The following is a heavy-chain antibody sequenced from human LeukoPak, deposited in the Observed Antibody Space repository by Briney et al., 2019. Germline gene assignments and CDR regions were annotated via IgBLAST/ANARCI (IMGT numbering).Heavy chain of an antibody. J-gene: IGHJ5*02. Sequence: ASVKVSCKASGYTFTTYHIHWVRPAPRQGLEWMGVIKPSNGKTRCAPKLQDRVYMTRDSSTNTVYMELSSLTSEDTAVFYCARDQRLLGEDAAFFKAWFDPWGQGTLVTVSS. V-gene: IGHV1-46*01. CDR1: GYTFTTYH. CDR3: ARDQRLLGEDAAFFKAWFDP. D-gene: IGHD1-1*01. CDR2: IKPSNGKT.